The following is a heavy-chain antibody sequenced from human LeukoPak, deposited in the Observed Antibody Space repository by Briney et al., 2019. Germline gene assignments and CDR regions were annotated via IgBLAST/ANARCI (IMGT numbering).Heavy chain of an antibody. D-gene: IGHD5-24*01. V-gene: IGHV4-59*01. Sequence: SETLSLTCTVSGGSISYYYWGWIRQPPGKGLEWIGYIYYSGNTDYNPSLKSRVTMSVDTFRNQFSLRLTSVTAADTAVYYCARAGPRRDGYNVDYWGQGTLVTVSS. CDR1: GGSISYYY. CDR3: ARAGPRRDGYNVDY. CDR2: IYYSGNT. J-gene: IGHJ4*02.